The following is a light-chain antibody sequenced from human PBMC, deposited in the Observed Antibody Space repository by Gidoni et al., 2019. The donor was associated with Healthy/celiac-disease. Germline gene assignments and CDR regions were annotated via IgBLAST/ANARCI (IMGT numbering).Light chain of an antibody. CDR2: EVS. Sequence: QSALTQPASVSGSPGQSITISCTATSSDVGSYNLVSWYQQHPGKAPKLMIYEVSKRPSGVSNRFSGSKSGNTASLPISGLQAEDEADYYCCSYAGSSTFVVFGGGTKLTVL. J-gene: IGLJ2*01. CDR3: CSYAGSSTFVV. V-gene: IGLV2-23*02. CDR1: SSDVGSYNL.